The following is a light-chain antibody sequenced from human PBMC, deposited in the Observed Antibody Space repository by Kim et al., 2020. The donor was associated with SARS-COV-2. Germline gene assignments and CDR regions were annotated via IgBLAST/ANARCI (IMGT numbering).Light chain of an antibody. CDR1: QSVSSSY. Sequence: LSPGERATLSCRASQSVSSSYLAWYQQKPGQAPRLLVYGASSRATGIPDRFSGSGSGTDFTLTISRLEPEDFAVYYCQQYGSSPYTFGQGTKLEI. J-gene: IGKJ2*01. CDR2: GAS. V-gene: IGKV3-20*01. CDR3: QQYGSSPYT.